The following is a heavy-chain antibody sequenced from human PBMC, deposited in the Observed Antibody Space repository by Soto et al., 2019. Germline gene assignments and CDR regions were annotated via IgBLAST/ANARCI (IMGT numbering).Heavy chain of an antibody. Sequence: QVQLVESGGGVVQPGRSLRLSCAASGFTFSSYGMHWVRQAPGKGLEWVAVIWYDGSEKYYADSVKGRFTISRDNSKNTLYLQMNSLRAEDTAVYYCAKDRSSTLDGMDVWGQGTTVTVSS. CDR2: IWYDGSEK. D-gene: IGHD6-13*01. CDR1: GFTFSSYG. V-gene: IGHV3-33*06. J-gene: IGHJ6*02. CDR3: AKDRSSTLDGMDV.